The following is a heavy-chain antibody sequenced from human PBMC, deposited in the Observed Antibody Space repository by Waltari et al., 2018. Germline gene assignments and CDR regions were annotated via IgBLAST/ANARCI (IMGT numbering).Heavy chain of an antibody. V-gene: IGHV3-23*01. CDR2: IGGSGGST. J-gene: IGHJ4*02. Sequence: EVQLLESGGGLVQPGGSLRLSCAASGFTFSSYAMSWVRQAPGTGREWVSAIGGSGGSTYYADSVKGRFTISRDNSKNTLYLQMNSLRAEDTAVYYCAKGFHEASFDYWGQGTLVTVSS. CDR1: GFTFSSYA. CDR3: AKGFHEASFDY.